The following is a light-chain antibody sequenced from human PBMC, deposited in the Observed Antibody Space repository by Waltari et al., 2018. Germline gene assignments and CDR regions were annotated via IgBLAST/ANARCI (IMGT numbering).Light chain of an antibody. CDR2: WAS. V-gene: IGKV4-1*01. CDR1: QSVLYSSNNKKY. CDR3: QQYYSTPYT. Sequence: DIVMTQSPDSLAVSLGERATINCKSSQSVLYSSNNKKYLAWYQQKPGQPPTLLLYWASTRESGVPDRFSGSGSGTDFTLTISSLQAEDVAFYYCQQYYSTPYTFGQGTRLEIK. J-gene: IGKJ2*01.